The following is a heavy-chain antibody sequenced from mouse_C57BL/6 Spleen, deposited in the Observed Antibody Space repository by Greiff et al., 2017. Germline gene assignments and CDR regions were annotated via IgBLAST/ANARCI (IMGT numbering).Heavy chain of an antibody. CDR1: GFTFSDYY. CDR3: ARLDYGSSYFDY. D-gene: IGHD1-1*01. V-gene: IGHV5-12*01. CDR2: ISNGGGST. J-gene: IGHJ2*01. Sequence: EVKFVESGGGLVQPGGSLKLSCAASGFTFSDYYMYWVRQTPEKRLEWVAYISNGGGSTYYPDTVKGRFTISRDNAKNTLYLQMSRLKSEDTAMYYCARLDYGSSYFDYWGQGTTLTFSS.